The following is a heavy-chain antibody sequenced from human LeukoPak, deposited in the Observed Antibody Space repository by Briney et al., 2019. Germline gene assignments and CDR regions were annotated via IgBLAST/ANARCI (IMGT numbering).Heavy chain of an antibody. J-gene: IGHJ4*02. D-gene: IGHD4-23*01. CDR2: ISGSGSST. CDR3: AKGGNYGGNSRLNY. Sequence: GGSLRLSCAASGFTFATYAMSWVRQAPGRGLEWVSSISGSGSSTFYADSVKGRFTISRDNSKNSLYLQMNSLRTEDTALYYCAKGGNYGGNSRLNYWGQGTLVTVSS. CDR1: GFTFATYA. V-gene: IGHV3-23*01.